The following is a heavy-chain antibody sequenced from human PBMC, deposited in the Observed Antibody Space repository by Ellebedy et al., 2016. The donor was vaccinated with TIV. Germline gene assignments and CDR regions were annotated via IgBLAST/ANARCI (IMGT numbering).Heavy chain of an antibody. Sequence: MPSETLSLTCTVSSYSISSGYYCGWVRQPPGKGLEWIATIYHSGSTYYNPSLKSRVTISVDTSKNQFSLKLSSVTAADTAVYYCARVLNYDSSGHINYFDYWGQGTLVTVSS. CDR3: ARVLNYDSSGHINYFDY. CDR2: IYHSGST. J-gene: IGHJ4*02. D-gene: IGHD3-22*01. V-gene: IGHV4-38-2*02. CDR1: SYSISSGYY.